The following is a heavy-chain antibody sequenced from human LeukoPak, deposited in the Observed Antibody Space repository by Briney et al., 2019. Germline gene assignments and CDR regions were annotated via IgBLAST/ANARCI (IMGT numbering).Heavy chain of an antibody. V-gene: IGHV3-23*01. J-gene: IGHJ1*01. CDR3: AKDRNIAARAEYFQH. D-gene: IGHD6-6*01. CDR1: GFTFSSYA. Sequence: GGSLGLSCAASGFTFSSYAMSWVRQALGKGLEWVSAISGSGGSTYYADSVKGRFTISRDNSKNTLYLQMNSLRAEDTAVYYCAKDRNIAARAEYFQHWGQGTLVTVSS. CDR2: ISGSGGST.